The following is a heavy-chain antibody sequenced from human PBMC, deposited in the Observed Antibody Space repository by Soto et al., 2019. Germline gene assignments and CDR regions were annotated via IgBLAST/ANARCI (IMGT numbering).Heavy chain of an antibody. CDR3: ARAPYGKSSGWTFYH. D-gene: IGHD6-19*01. Sequence: ASVKVSCKASGYTFTSYGISWVRQAPGQGLEWMGWISAYNGNTNYAQKLQGRVTMTTDTSMSTAYMELRSLRSDDTAVYYCARAPYGKSSGWTFYHWGQGTLVTVSS. CDR2: ISAYNGNT. J-gene: IGHJ5*02. V-gene: IGHV1-18*04. CDR1: GYTFTSYG.